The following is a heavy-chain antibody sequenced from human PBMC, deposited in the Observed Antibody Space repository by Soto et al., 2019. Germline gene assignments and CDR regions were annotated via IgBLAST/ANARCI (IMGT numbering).Heavy chain of an antibody. Sequence: GGSLRLSCAASGFTFSSYWMHWVRQAPGKGLVWVSRINSDGSSTSYADSVKGRFTISRDNAKNTLYLQMNSLRAEDTAVYYCATLGPTQVYAFDIWGQGTMDTVSS. CDR3: ATLGPTQVYAFDI. J-gene: IGHJ3*02. V-gene: IGHV3-74*01. CDR2: INSDGSST. D-gene: IGHD2-8*01. CDR1: GFTFSSYW.